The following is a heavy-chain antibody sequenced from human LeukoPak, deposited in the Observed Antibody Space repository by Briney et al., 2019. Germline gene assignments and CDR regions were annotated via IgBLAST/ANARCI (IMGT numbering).Heavy chain of an antibody. Sequence: GGSLRLSCAASGFTFNNYEINWVRQAPGKGLEWVSYISRSGTTIYYADSVKGRFTISRDNAKNSLYLQMNSLRAEDTAVYHCARESATGTTLGYWGQGTLVTVSS. CDR1: GFTFNNYE. D-gene: IGHD1-1*01. CDR3: ARESATGTTLGY. V-gene: IGHV3-48*03. J-gene: IGHJ4*02. CDR2: ISRSGTTI.